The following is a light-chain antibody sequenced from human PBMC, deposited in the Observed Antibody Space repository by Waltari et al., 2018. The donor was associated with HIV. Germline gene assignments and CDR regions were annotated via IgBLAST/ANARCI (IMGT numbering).Light chain of an antibody. J-gene: IGLJ2*01. V-gene: IGLV4-60*03. Sequence: QPVLTQSSSASASLESSVKLTCTLSSGHSSYIIAWHQQQPGKAPRYLMKVEGSGSFNKGGGVPDRFSGSSPGADRYLTISNLQSEDEADYYCETWDSDIRVFGGGTKLTVL. CDR2: VEGSGSF. CDR3: ETWDSDIRV. CDR1: SGHSSYI.